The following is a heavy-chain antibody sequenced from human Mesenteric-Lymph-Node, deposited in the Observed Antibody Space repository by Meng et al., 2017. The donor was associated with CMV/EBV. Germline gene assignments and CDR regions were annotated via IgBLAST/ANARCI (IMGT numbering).Heavy chain of an antibody. V-gene: IGHV1-2*02. CDR1: GYTFTDDY. CDR3: ARDYFHSSGYNWRGAFDI. D-gene: IGHD3-22*01. J-gene: IGHJ3*02. Sequence: ASVKVSCKTSGYTFTDDYIHWVRQAPGQGLEWMGWINPNFGGTDYAQKFQGRVTMTRDTSISTAYMELSRLSSDDTAVYYCARDYFHSSGYNWRGAFDIWGQGTMVTVSS. CDR2: INPNFGGT.